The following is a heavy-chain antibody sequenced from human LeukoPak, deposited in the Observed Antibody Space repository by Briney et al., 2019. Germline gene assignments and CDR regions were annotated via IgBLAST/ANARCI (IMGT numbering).Heavy chain of an antibody. CDR3: ARNPRGVRGVITRGEAFDI. CDR2: INPNSGGT. D-gene: IGHD3-10*01. V-gene: IGHV1-2*02. Sequence: ASVKVSCKASGYTFTGYYMHWVRQAPGQGLEWMGWINPNSGGTNYAQKFQGRVTMTRDTSISTAYMELSRLGSDDTAVYYCARNPRGVRGVITRGEAFDIWGQGTMVTVSS. CDR1: GYTFTGYY. J-gene: IGHJ3*02.